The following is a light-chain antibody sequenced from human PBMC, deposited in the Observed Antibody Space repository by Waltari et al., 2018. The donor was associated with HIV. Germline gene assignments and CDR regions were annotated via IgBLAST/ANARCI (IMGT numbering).Light chain of an antibody. CDR1: SSDIGSYNF. J-gene: IGLJ2*01. CDR2: EVN. Sequence: QSALTQPPSAPGSPGQSVTIHCTGSSSDIGSYNFVYWYHKHPDQAPRLITYEVNKRPSGVPDRFSGAKSGNVASLTVSGLRDDDEADYFCSSFGGGDNRVVFGGGTKLTVL. CDR3: SSFGGGDNRVV. V-gene: IGLV2-8*01.